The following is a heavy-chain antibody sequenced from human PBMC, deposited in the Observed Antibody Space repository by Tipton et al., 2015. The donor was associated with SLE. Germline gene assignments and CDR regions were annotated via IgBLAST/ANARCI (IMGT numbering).Heavy chain of an antibody. D-gene: IGHD2-8*01. V-gene: IGHV4-59*11. CDR1: GGSISSHY. CDR3: ARLMAWDYYYNYGMDV. CDR2: IYYSGST. Sequence: LRLSCTVSGGSISSHYWSWIRQPPGKGLEWIGYIYYSGSTNYNPSLKSRVTISVDTSKNQFSLKLSSVTAADTAVYYCARLMAWDYYYNYGMDVWGQGTTVTVSS. J-gene: IGHJ6*02.